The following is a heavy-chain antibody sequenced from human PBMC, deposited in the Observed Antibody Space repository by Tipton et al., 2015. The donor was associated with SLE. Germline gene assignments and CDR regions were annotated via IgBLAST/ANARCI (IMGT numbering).Heavy chain of an antibody. CDR3: ARGKYYFDY. J-gene: IGHJ4*02. CDR1: GFTFGSYA. V-gene: IGHV3-7*01. CDR2: IKEDGSEK. Sequence: SLRLSCAASGFTFGSYAMSWVRQAPGKGLEWVANIKEDGSEKHYVDSVKDRLTISRDNAKNSLYLQMNSLRAEDTAVYYCARGKYYFDYWGQGALVTVSS.